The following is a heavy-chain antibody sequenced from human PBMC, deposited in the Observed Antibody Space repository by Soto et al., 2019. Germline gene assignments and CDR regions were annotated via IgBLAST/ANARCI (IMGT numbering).Heavy chain of an antibody. CDR1: GFTFSNYW. V-gene: IGHV3-7*01. J-gene: IGHJ3*02. Sequence: EVQLVESGGGLVQPGGSLRLSCAASGFTFSNYWMNWVRQAPGRGLEWVANIIQDGSGKYYVDSVKGRFTISRDNAQNALYLQMNRLRAEDTALYSCAREVESCGCDCYPDALDISGQGTMVTVSS. CDR3: AREVESCGCDCYPDALDI. D-gene: IGHD2-21*02. CDR2: IIQDGSGK.